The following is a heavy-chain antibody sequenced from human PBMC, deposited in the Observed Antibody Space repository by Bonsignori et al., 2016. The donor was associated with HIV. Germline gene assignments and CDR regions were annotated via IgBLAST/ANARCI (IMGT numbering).Heavy chain of an antibody. CDR1: GGSISSSGSY. V-gene: IGHV4-39*07. CDR2: IYYGGNT. Sequence: QLQLQESGPGLVKDSETLSLTCIVSGGSISSSGSYWGWIRQPPGKGLEWIGTIYYGGNTYYNPSLRGRVTITVDTSKSQFSLKLTSVTAADTAFYYCARVVRLAVGLYHFDYWGQGTLVTVSS. J-gene: IGHJ4*02. CDR3: ARVVRLAVGLYHFDY. D-gene: IGHD6-19*01.